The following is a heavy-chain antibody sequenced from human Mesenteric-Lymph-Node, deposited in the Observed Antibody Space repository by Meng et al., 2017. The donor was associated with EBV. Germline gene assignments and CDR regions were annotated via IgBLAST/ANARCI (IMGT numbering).Heavy chain of an antibody. CDR1: GLTFSYYA. CDR3: AKPYYCSSTSCYSGDFAY. Sequence: EVQLLVSGGGLVQPGXXXXLCCAASGLTFSYYAMIWVRQAPGKGMEWVSAITGSGGSTYYADSVKGRFTISRDNSKNTMYLQMNSLRVEDTALYYCAKPYYCSSTSCYSGDFAYWGQGTLVTVSS. CDR2: ITGSGGST. D-gene: IGHD2-2*01. J-gene: IGHJ4*02. V-gene: IGHV3-23*01.